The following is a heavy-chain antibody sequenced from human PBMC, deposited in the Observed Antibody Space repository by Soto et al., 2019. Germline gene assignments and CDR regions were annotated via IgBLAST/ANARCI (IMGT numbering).Heavy chain of an antibody. Sequence: GGSLSLSCAASGFTFSSYGRHWVRQAPGKGLEWVAVISYDGSNKYYADSVKGRFTISRDNSKNTLYLQMNSLRAEDTAVYYCAKVGEGSSWYRSYYGMDVWGQGTTVTVSS. CDR3: AKVGEGSSWYRSYYGMDV. V-gene: IGHV3-30*18. CDR2: ISYDGSNK. CDR1: GFTFSSYG. D-gene: IGHD6-13*01. J-gene: IGHJ6*02.